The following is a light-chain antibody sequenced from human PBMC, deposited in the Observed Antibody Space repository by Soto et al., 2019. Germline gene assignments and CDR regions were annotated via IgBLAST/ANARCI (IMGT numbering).Light chain of an antibody. CDR2: GAS. V-gene: IGKV3-20*01. CDR3: QQYGSSPPFT. Sequence: EIVLTQSPGTLSLSPGERATLSCRASQSVSSSYLAWYQQKPGQAHRLLIYGASSRATGIPDRFSGSGSGTDFTLTISRLEPEDFAVYYWQQYGSSPPFTFGPGTKVDIK. J-gene: IGKJ3*01. CDR1: QSVSSSY.